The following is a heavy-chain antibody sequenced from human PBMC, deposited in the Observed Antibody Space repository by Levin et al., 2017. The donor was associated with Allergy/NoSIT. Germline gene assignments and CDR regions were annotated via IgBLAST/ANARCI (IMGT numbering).Heavy chain of an antibody. CDR3: ARGLKILTTGSLYHNAMDA. D-gene: IGHD3-9*01. V-gene: IGHV3-21*06. Sequence: GESLKISCAASTFLFSDYTMNWVRQAPGKGLEWVASISRRSSYIYYADSVKGRFTISRDNAKNSVSLQMKSLRAEDTAVYYCARGLKILTTGSLYHNAMDAWGQGTTVSVSS. CDR2: ISRRSSYI. J-gene: IGHJ6*02. CDR1: TFLFSDYT.